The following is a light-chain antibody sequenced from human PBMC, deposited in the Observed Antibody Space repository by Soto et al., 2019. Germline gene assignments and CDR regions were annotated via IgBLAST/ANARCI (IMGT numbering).Light chain of an antibody. J-gene: IGKJ1*01. CDR2: GAS. CDR3: QQYNNWPLWT. Sequence: EIVLTQSPGTLSLSPGERATLSCRASQSVSNNYLAWYQQKPGQAPRLLIYGASTRATGLPARFSGSGSGTEFTLTISSLQSEDFAVYYCQQYNNWPLWTFGQGTKVDI. CDR1: QSVSNN. V-gene: IGKV3-15*01.